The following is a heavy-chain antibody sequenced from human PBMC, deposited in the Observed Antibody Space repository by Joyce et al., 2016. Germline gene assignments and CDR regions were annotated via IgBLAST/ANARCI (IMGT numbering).Heavy chain of an antibody. CDR2: INPSGGST. J-gene: IGHJ3*02. CDR3: ARDRVAGYCSGGSCYGALDI. CDR1: GYTFTSYY. D-gene: IGHD2-15*01. V-gene: IGHV1-46*01. Sequence: QVQLVQSGAEVKKPGASVKVSCKASGYTFTSYYMHWVGQAPGQGLEWMGIINPSGGSTTYAQKFQGRVTMTRDTSTNTVYMELSSLRSEDTAVHYCARDRVAGYCSGGSCYGALDIWGQGTRVTVSS.